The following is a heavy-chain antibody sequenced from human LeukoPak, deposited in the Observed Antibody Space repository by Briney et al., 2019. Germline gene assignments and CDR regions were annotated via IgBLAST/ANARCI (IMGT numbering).Heavy chain of an antibody. CDR2: IAGDGIAT. CDR3: ARVRGADYDFWSAYSH. J-gene: IGHJ4*02. Sequence: GGSLRLSCAASGFPFSSFWMHWVRRAPGKGLVWVSRIAGDGIATAYADSVKGRFTISRDNAKNTLYLQMNSLRADDTAVYYCARVRGADYDFWSAYSHWGQGTLVTVSP. V-gene: IGHV3-74*01. CDR1: GFPFSSFW. D-gene: IGHD3-3*01.